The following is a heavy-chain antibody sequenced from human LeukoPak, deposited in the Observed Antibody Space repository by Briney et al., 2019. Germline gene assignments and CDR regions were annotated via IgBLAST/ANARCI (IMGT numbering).Heavy chain of an antibody. V-gene: IGHV3-7*05. Sequence: GWSLRLSCAASGFIFSSYWMNWVRQAPGKGLEWVANIKEDGSAKYYVDSVKGRFTSSRDNAQNTLYLQMNSRRAEDTAVYYCARDRGYCSGGSCYVSYFDYWGQGALVTVSS. CDR3: ARDRGYCSGGSCYVSYFDY. CDR2: IKEDGSAK. D-gene: IGHD2-15*01. J-gene: IGHJ4*02. CDR1: GFIFSSYW.